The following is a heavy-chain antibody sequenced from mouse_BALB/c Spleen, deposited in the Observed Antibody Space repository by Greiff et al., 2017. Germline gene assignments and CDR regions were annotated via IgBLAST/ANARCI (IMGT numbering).Heavy chain of an antibody. CDR3: ARSGLRIPYAMDY. D-gene: IGHD1-1*01. J-gene: IGHJ4*01. V-gene: IGHV1-7*01. CDR1: GYTFTSYW. Sequence: VKLMESGAELAKPGASVKMSCKASGYTFTSYWMHWVKQRPGQGLEWIGYINPSTGYTEYNQKFKDKATLTADKSSSTAYMQLSSLTSEDSAVYYCARSGLRIPYAMDYWGQGTSVTVSS. CDR2: INPSTGYT.